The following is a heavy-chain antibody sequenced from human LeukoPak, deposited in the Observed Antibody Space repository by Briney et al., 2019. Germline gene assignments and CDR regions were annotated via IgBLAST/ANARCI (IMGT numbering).Heavy chain of an antibody. J-gene: IGHJ4*02. Sequence: SETPSLTCAVSGYSISNGHVWAWIRQPPGKGLEWIGTIHHSGNTYYNPSLQSRVSVSVDTSRNQFSLRLSSVTAADTATYYCARIDWTPDSWGQGTLVTVSS. D-gene: IGHD1-1*01. CDR1: GYSISNGHV. V-gene: IGHV4-38-2*01. CDR3: ARIDWTPDS. CDR2: IHHSGNT.